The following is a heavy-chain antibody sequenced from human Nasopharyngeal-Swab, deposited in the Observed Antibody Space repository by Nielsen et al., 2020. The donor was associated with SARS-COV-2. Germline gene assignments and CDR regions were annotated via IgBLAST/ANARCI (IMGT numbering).Heavy chain of an antibody. V-gene: IGHV4-38-2*02. D-gene: IGHD2/OR15-2a*01. Sequence: SETLSLTCTVSGYSISSGYYWGWIRQPPGKGLEWIGSIYHSGSTNYNPSLKSRVTISIDTSKNQFSLKLSSVTAADTAVYYCARALWKKSYYYYMDVWGKGTTVTVSS. CDR3: ARALWKKSYYYYMDV. J-gene: IGHJ6*03. CDR2: IYHSGST. CDR1: GYSISSGYY.